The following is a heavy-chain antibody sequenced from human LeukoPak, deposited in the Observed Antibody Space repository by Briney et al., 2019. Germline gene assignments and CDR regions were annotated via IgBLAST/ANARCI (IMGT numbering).Heavy chain of an antibody. Sequence: PSETLSLTCAGSGVSVSDYYWSWIRQSPEKGLEWIGEVSPGGYTTYNPSLRSRVIISEDTSENQLSLNVTSVTAADTALYYCARIRCGRGQARCYNHWAQGSLVTVSS. CDR2: VSPGGYT. D-gene: IGHD2-21*01. V-gene: IGHV4-34*01. CDR3: ARIRCGRGQARCYNH. J-gene: IGHJ5*02. CDR1: GVSVSDYY.